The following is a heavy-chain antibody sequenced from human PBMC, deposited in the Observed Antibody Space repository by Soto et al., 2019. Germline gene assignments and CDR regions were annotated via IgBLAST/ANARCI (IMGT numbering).Heavy chain of an antibody. Sequence: GASVKVSCKASGYTFTSYYMHWVRQAPGQGLEWMGIINPSGGSTSYAQKFQGRVTMTRDTSTSTVYMELSSLRSEDTAVYYCARGPVKIFGVVNPPYNWFDPWGQGTLVPVYS. CDR2: INPSGGST. CDR3: ARGPVKIFGVVNPPYNWFDP. J-gene: IGHJ5*02. V-gene: IGHV1-46*01. CDR1: GYTFTSYY. D-gene: IGHD3-3*01.